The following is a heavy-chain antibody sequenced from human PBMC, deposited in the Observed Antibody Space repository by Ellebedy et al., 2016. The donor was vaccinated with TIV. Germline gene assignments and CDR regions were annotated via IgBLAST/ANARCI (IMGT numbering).Heavy chain of an antibody. CDR2: ISGNTKYI. Sequence: GESLKISCEASGFAFSTYSMIWVRQAPGKGLEWVSSISGNTKYIYYADSVKGRFTISRDNARNSLYLEMKSLRAEDTGVYYGARPGGQSSDRKGSWGQGTMVTVSS. CDR1: GFAFSTYS. V-gene: IGHV3-21*03. CDR3: ARPGGQSSDRKGS. D-gene: IGHD6-25*01. J-gene: IGHJ5*02.